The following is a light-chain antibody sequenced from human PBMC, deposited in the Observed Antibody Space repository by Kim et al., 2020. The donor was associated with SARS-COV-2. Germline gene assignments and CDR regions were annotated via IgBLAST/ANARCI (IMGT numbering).Light chain of an antibody. CDR3: CSYADSSTSV. J-gene: IGLJ1*01. Sequence: QSALTQPASVSGSPGQSITISCTGTSSDVGSYNLVSWYQQHPGKAPKLMIYEVSKRPSGVSNRFSGSKSGNTASLTISGLQAEDEADYYCCSYADSSTSVFGTGTKV. CDR2: EVS. V-gene: IGLV2-23*02. CDR1: SSDVGSYNL.